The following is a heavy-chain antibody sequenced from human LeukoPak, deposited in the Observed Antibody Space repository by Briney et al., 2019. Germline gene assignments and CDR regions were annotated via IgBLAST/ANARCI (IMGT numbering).Heavy chain of an antibody. CDR2: IYTGGST. V-gene: IGHV3-66*01. Sequence: GGSLRLSCAASGFTVSSNYMHWVRQAPGKGLEWVSVIYTGGSTNYADSVKGRFSTSRDNSKNTLYLQMNSLRAEDTAVYYCAKETDGVDAFDIWGQGTMVTVSS. CDR3: AKETDGVDAFDI. CDR1: GFTVSSNY. J-gene: IGHJ3*02. D-gene: IGHD2-21*02.